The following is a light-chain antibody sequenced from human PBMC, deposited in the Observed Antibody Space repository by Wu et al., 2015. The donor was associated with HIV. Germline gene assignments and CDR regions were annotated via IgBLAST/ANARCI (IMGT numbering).Light chain of an antibody. Sequence: EIVLTQSPATLSMSPGERATLSCRASQSVATNLIWYQQKSGQAPRLLIYDASNRATGIPARFSGSGSGTDFTLTISSLEPEDFAVYYCQHRSDWPLTFGGGTRLEIK. V-gene: IGKV3-11*01. J-gene: IGKJ4*01. CDR3: QHRSDWPLT. CDR2: DAS. CDR1: QSVATN.